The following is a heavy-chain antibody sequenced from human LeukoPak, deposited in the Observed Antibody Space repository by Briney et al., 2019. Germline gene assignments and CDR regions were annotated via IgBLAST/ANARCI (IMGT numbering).Heavy chain of an antibody. CDR2: ISAYNGNT. CDR3: ARAYGYCSSTSCPPYYYYYMDV. Sequence: ASVKVSCKASGYTFTGYYMHWVRQAPGQGLEWMGWISAYNGNTNYAQKLQGRVTMTTDTSTSTAYMELRSLRSDDTAVYYCARAYGYCSSTSCPPYYYYYMDVWGKGTTVTISS. CDR1: GYTFTGYY. J-gene: IGHJ6*03. V-gene: IGHV1-18*04. D-gene: IGHD2-2*01.